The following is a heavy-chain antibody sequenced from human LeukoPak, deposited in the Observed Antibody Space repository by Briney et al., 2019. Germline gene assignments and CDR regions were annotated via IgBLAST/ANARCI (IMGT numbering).Heavy chain of an antibody. CDR1: GGSFSGYY. J-gene: IGHJ6*02. CDR2: INHSGST. V-gene: IGHV4-34*01. CDR3: ASPNVSGSSPGSLDV. D-gene: IGHD6-6*01. Sequence: PSETLSLTCAVYGGSFSGYYWSWIRQPPGKGLEWIGEINHSGSTNYNPSLKSRVTISVDTSKNQFSLKLSSVIAADTAVYYCASPNVSGSSPGSLDVWGQGTTVTVSS.